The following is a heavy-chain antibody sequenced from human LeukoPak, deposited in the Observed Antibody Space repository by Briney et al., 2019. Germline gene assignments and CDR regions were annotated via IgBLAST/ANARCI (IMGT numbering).Heavy chain of an antibody. CDR3: ARVVTMVRGVQVGDY. CDR2: ISAYNGNK. J-gene: IGHJ4*02. V-gene: IGHV1-18*04. Sequence: SVNVSCKASGYTLTSYGSSWVRQAPGQGLEWMEWISAYNGNKNLAQKLQGRVTKTTDTSTSTAYMELRSLRSDDTAVYYCARVVTMVRGVQVGDYWGQGTLVTVSS. CDR1: GYTLTSYG. D-gene: IGHD3-10*01.